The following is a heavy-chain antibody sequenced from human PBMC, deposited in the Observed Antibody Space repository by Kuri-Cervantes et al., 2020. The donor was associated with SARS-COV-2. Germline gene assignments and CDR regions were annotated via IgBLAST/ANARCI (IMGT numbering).Heavy chain of an antibody. CDR1: GNTLTELP. Sequence: ASVKVSCKVSGNTLTELPLHWVRQAPGKGLEWMGGFDPEQREIIYAQKFQGRVSMTEDTSTDTAYMELSSLRSDDTAVYYCATSGDSGAFDIWGQGTMVTDSS. D-gene: IGHD7-27*01. CDR3: ATSGDSGAFDI. CDR2: FDPEQREI. J-gene: IGHJ3*02. V-gene: IGHV1-24*01.